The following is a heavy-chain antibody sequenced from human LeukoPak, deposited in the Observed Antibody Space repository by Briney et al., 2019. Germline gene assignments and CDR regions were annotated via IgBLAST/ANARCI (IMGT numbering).Heavy chain of an antibody. V-gene: IGHV1-18*01. CDR1: GYTFTSYG. CDR3: ARAQDGYNWKDY. CDR2: ISAYNGNT. J-gene: IGHJ4*02. D-gene: IGHD5-24*01. Sequence: ASVKVSCKASGYTFTSYGISWVRQAPGQGLEWMGWISAYNGNTNYAQKLQGRATMTTDTSTSTAYMELRSLRSDDTAVYYCARAQDGYNWKDYWGQGTLVTVSS.